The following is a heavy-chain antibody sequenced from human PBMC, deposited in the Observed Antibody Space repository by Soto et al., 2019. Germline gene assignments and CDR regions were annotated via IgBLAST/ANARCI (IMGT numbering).Heavy chain of an antibody. CDR3: ARDHWELLLGRDYYYGMDV. V-gene: IGHV6-1*01. CDR2: TYYRSKWYN. J-gene: IGHJ6*02. CDR1: GDSVSSNSAA. D-gene: IGHD1-26*01. Sequence: PSQTLSLTCAISGDSVSSNSAAWNWIRQSPSRGLEWLGRTYYRSKWYNDYAVSVKSRITINPDTSKNQISLQLNSVTPEDTAVFFFARDHWELLLGRDYYYGMDVWGQGTTVTVPS.